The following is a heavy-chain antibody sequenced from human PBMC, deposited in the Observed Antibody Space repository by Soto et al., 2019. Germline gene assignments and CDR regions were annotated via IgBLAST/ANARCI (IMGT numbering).Heavy chain of an antibody. CDR3: AKDAPGSGWLSDY. V-gene: IGHV3-23*01. J-gene: IGHJ4*02. CDR1: GFTFSIYA. Sequence: LRLSCAASGFTFSIYAMSWVRQVPGKGLEWVSTISGNGGTSYADFVRGRFTISRDNSKNTLYLQMNSLRVDDTAMYYRAKDAPGSGWLSDYWGQGTLVTVSS. CDR2: ISGNGGT. D-gene: IGHD3-22*01.